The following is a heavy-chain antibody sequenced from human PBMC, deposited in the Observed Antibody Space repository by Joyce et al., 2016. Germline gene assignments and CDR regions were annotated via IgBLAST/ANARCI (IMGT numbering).Heavy chain of an antibody. V-gene: IGHV1-3*05. J-gene: IGHJ4*02. CDR3: TRSLPHGDGDKRATDI. Sequence: QVLLVQSGPAQKEPGASMTLSCKTSGYSFTNYALNWVRQAPGQGVEWRGRIHAGSGGTMFSQKFYDRVSITTDTSASTVYMEMRGLTSADTATYYCTRSLPHGDGDKRATDIWGQGTLVTVSS. D-gene: IGHD7-27*01. CDR1: GYSFTNYA. CDR2: IHAGSGGT.